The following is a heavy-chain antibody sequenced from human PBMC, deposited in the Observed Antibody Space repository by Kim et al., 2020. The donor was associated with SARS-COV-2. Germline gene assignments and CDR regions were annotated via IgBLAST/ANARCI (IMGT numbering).Heavy chain of an antibody. J-gene: IGHJ6*02. V-gene: IGHV3-30-3*01. Sequence: GGSLRLSCAASGFTFSSYAMHWVRQAPGKGLEWVAVISYDGSNKYYADSVKGRFTISRDNSKNTLYLQMNSLRAEDTAVYYCARGRFWELLPVYYYYYYGMDVWGQGTTVTVSS. D-gene: IGHD1-26*01. CDR2: ISYDGSNK. CDR3: ARGRFWELLPVYYYYYYGMDV. CDR1: GFTFSSYA.